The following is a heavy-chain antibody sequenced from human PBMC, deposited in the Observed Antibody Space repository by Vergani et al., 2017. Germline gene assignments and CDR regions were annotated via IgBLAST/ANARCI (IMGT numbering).Heavy chain of an antibody. J-gene: IGHJ4*02. D-gene: IGHD2-15*01. Sequence: QVNLQESGPGLLKPPQTLPSTCTVPGESTRSGSHYWSWIRQPAGKGPEWIGHSHTGGSTALNPSFNSQVPIAVDTSKSQFSLKLNSVTVADTAVYYSSRSRPYCTSGSCPAIWGQGTLVTVSS. CDR2: SHTGGST. CDR3: SRSRPYCTSGSCPAI. CDR1: GESTRSGSHY. V-gene: IGHV4-61*02.